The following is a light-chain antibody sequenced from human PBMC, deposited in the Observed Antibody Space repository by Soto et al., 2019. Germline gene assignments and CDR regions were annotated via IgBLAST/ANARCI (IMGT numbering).Light chain of an antibody. V-gene: IGLV1-44*01. J-gene: IGLJ1*01. CDR3: AAWDYSLNAYV. CDR1: SPNIGSEA. Sequence: QSALTQPPSASGTPGQRVSISCSGSSPNIGSEAVNWFQHLPGTTPKLLIYGDYQRPSGVPDRFSGSRSGTSASLAISGLQSQDEADYYCAAWDYSLNAYVFGTGTKVTVL. CDR2: GDY.